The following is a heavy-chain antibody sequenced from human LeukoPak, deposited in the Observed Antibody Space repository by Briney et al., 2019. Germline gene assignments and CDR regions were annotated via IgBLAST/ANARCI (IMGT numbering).Heavy chain of an antibody. V-gene: IGHV4-59*12. D-gene: IGHD1-26*01. CDR3: ARLLPARGIDY. CDR1: GGSISSYY. J-gene: IGHJ4*02. CDR2: IYYSGST. Sequence: SETLSLTCTVSGGSISSYYWSWIRQPPGKGLEWIGYIYYSGSTNYNPSLKSRVTMSVDTSKNQFSLKLSSVTAADTAVYYCARLLPARGIDYWGQGTLVTVSS.